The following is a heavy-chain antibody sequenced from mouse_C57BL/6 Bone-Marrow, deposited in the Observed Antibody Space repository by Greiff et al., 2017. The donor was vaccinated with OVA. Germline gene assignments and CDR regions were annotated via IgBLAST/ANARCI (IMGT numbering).Heavy chain of an antibody. J-gene: IGHJ3*01. CDR2: INPSSGYT. D-gene: IGHD4-1*01. CDR3: ARWRLGRAWFAY. V-gene: IGHV1-4*01. CDR1: GYTFTSYT. Sequence: QVHVKQSGAELARPGASVKMSCKASGYTFTSYTMHWVKQRPGQGLEWIGYINPSSGYTKYNQKFKDKATLTADKSSSTAYMQLSSLTSEDSAVYYCARWRLGRAWFAYWGQGTLVTVSA.